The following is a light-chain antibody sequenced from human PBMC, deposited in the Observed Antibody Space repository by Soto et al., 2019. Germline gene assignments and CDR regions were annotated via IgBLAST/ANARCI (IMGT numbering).Light chain of an antibody. J-gene: IGKJ5*01. CDR1: QSVSSSY. CDR2: GTS. Sequence: IRVTNSVGTLSLTTGERATLSCRASQSVSSSYLAWYQQKPGQAPRLLIYGTSSRATGIPDRFSGSGSGTDFTLTISSLEPEDFAVYYCQQRSNWPPIPFGQGTRPAIK. V-gene: IGKV3D-20*02. CDR3: QQRSNWPPIP.